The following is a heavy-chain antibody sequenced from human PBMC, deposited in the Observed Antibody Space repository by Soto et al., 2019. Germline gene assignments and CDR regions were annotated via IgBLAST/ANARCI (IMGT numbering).Heavy chain of an antibody. J-gene: IGHJ6*02. CDR2: ISSSGSTI. V-gene: IGHV3-11*01. Sequence: VGSLRLSCAASGFTLSAYYMSWIRQAPGKGLGWVSYISSSGSTIYYADSVTGRFTISRDNAKKSLYLRMNSLRTEDTAVYYCARDSRAAPWYYYGIDVWGQGTTLTFSS. D-gene: IGHD6-25*01. CDR1: GFTLSAYY. CDR3: ARDSRAAPWYYYGIDV.